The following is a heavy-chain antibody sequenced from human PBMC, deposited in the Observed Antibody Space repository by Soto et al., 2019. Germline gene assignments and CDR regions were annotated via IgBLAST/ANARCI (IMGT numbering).Heavy chain of an antibody. CDR3: ARVDDSSGWYQGKDAFDI. V-gene: IGHV3-66*01. CDR1: GFTVISNY. D-gene: IGHD6-19*01. CDR2: IYSGGST. J-gene: IGHJ3*02. Sequence: PGGSLRLSCAASGFTVISNYMSWVRQAPGKGLEWVSDIYSGGSTYYADSVNGRFTISRDNSKNTLYLQMNSLRAEDTAVYYCARVDDSSGWYQGKDAFDIWGQGTMVTVSS.